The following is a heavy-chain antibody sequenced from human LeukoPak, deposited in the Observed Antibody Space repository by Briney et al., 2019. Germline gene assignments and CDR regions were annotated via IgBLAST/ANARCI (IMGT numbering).Heavy chain of an antibody. V-gene: IGHV4-4*07. Sequence: SETLSLTCTVSGGSISSYYWSWIRQPAGKGLEWIGRIYTSGSTNYNPSLRSRVTMSADTSKNQFSLKLSSVTAADTAVYYCARLRYGSGSYYNENWFDPWGQGTLVTVSS. D-gene: IGHD3-10*01. CDR3: ARLRYGSGSYYNENWFDP. CDR2: IYTSGST. CDR1: GGSISSYY. J-gene: IGHJ5*02.